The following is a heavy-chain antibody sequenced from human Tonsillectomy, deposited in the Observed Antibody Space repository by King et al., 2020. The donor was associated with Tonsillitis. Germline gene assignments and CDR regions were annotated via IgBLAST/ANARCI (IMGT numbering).Heavy chain of an antibody. CDR3: ARDLPMIVVFGAFDI. D-gene: IGHD3-22*01. V-gene: IGHV3-30-3*01. CDR2: ISSDGSDQ. Sequence: VQLVESGGGVVQPGRSLRLSCAASGFTFSSNVMHWVRQAPGKGLEWVAVISSDGSDQYYADSVKGRFTISRDNSKNTLSLQMNSLRPEDTAVYYCARDLPMIVVFGAFDIWGQGTVVTVSS. J-gene: IGHJ3*02. CDR1: GFTFSSNV.